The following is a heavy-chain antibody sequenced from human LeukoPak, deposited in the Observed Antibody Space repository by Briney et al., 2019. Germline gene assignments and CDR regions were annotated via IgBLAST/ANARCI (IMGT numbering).Heavy chain of an antibody. CDR1: GFTFSSYS. D-gene: IGHD3-3*01. J-gene: IGHJ4*02. Sequence: PGGSLRLSCAASGFTFSSYSMNWVRQAPGKGLEWVSSISSSSSYIYYADSVKGRFTISRDNAKNSLYLQMNSLRAEDTAVYYCARAGDFWSGYPVDYWGQGTLVTVSS. CDR2: ISSSSSYI. CDR3: ARAGDFWSGYPVDY. V-gene: IGHV3-21*01.